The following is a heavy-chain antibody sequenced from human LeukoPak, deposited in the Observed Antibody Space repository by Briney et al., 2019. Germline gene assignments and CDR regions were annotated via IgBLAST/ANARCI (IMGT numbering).Heavy chain of an antibody. CDR3: ARAKYSSGGNWFDP. CDR1: GGSISSDIYF. V-gene: IGHV4-39*07. CDR2: IFYSGST. D-gene: IGHD6-19*01. J-gene: IGHJ5*02. Sequence: PSETLFLTCSVSGGSISSDIYFWGWIRQPSGKGLEWIGIIFYSGSTYYNPSLKSRVTISIDTSKSQFSLKVSSVTAADTAVYYCARAKYSSGGNWFDPWGQGALVTVSS.